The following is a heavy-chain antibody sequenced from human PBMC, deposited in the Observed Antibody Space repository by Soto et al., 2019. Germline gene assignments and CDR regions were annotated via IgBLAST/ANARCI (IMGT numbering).Heavy chain of an antibody. J-gene: IGHJ6*02. CDR1: GFTFSSYW. Sequence: EVQLVESGGGLVQPGGSLRLSCAVSGFTFSSYWMHWVRQAPGKGLVWVSRLNTDGSTTGYADSVKGRFTISRDNAKNTLFLQMNSLRGEDTAVYYCGRANRYNGVDVWGQGTTVTVSS. CDR3: GRANRYNGVDV. V-gene: IGHV3-74*01. CDR2: LNTDGSTT.